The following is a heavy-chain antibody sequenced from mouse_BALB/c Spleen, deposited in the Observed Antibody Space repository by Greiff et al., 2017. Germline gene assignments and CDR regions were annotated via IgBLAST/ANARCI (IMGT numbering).Heavy chain of an antibody. D-gene: IGHD2-4*01. Sequence: VQLKESGAELVKPGASVKLSCTASGFNIKDTYMHWVKQRPEQGLEWIGRIDPANGNTKYDPKFQGKATITADTSSNTAYLQLSSLTSEDTAVYYCAKNYDYGDAMDYWGQGTSVTVSS. CDR2: IDPANGNT. CDR1: GFNIKDTY. CDR3: AKNYDYGDAMDY. V-gene: IGHV14-3*02. J-gene: IGHJ4*01.